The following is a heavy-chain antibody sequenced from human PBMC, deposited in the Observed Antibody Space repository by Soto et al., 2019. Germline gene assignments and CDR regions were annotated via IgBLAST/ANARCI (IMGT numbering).Heavy chain of an antibody. D-gene: IGHD3-22*01. CDR2: IYYSGST. Sequence: PSETLSLTCTVSGGSISSYYWSWIRQPPGKGLEWIGYIYYSGSTNYNPSLKSRVTISVDTSKNQFSLKLSSVTAADTAVYYCARGIGYYDSSGSDYWGQGTLVTVSS. CDR1: GGSISSYY. V-gene: IGHV4-59*01. J-gene: IGHJ4*02. CDR3: ARGIGYYDSSGSDY.